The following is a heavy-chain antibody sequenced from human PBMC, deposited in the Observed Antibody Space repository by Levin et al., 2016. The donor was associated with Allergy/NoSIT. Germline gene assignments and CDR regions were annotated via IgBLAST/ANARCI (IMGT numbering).Heavy chain of an antibody. V-gene: IGHV3-66*01. Sequence: WIRQPPGKGLEWVSVIYSGGSTYYADSVKGRFTISRDNSKNTLYLQMNSLRAEDTAVYYCARAHISDTAMALDAFDIWGQGTMVTVSS. D-gene: IGHD5-18*01. CDR3: ARAHISDTAMALDAFDI. CDR2: IYSGGST. J-gene: IGHJ3*02.